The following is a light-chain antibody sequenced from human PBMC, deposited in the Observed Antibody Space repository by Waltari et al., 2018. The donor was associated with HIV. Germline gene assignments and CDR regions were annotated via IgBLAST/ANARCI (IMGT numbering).Light chain of an antibody. CDR2: DVD. V-gene: IGLV2-14*03. CDR3: SSYTTTNTVV. CDR1: SSNISTHTF. J-gene: IGLJ2*01. Sequence: QSALTPPASVSGSPGPSITIPFSGTSSNISTHTFVSWYQKHPDKAPKLLIYDVDTRPSGVPRRFSGSKSGDTASLTISAIQADDEADYFCSSYTTTNTVVFGGGTKVSVL.